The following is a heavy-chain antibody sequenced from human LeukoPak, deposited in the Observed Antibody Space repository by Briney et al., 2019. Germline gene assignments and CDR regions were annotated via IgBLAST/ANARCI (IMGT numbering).Heavy chain of an antibody. CDR1: GFTFSNYA. CDR3: ARVGKAGNYYYYGMDV. V-gene: IGHV3-30-3*01. Sequence: QSGGSLRLSCAASGFTFSNYAMHWVRQAPGKGLEWVAVISYDGSNEYYADLLKGRFTISRDNSKNTLYLQMNSLRAEDTAVYYCARVGKAGNYYYYGMDVWGQGTTVTVSS. CDR2: ISYDGSNE. D-gene: IGHD6-19*01. J-gene: IGHJ6*02.